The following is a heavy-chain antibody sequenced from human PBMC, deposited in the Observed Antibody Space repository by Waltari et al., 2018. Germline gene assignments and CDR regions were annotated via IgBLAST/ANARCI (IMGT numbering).Heavy chain of an antibody. J-gene: IGHJ6*02. D-gene: IGHD6-19*01. CDR1: GGSISSYY. CDR2: IYYSGST. CDR3: AGDGGWQWSPHFYYYYGMDV. V-gene: IGHV4-59*01. Sequence: QVQLQESGPGLVKPSETLSLTCTVSGGSISSYYWSWIRQPPGKGLEWIGYIYYSGSTNYNPSLKSRVTISVDTSKNQFSLKLSSVTAVDTAVYYCAGDGGWQWSPHFYYYYGMDVWGQGTTVTVSS.